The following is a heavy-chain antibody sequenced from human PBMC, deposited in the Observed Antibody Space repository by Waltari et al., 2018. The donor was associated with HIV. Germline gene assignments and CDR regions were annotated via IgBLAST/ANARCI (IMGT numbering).Heavy chain of an antibody. CDR1: GFTVSSNY. Sequence: EVQLVETGGGLIQPGGSLRLSCAASGFTVSSNYMSWVRPAPGKGVELVSCIYSCSSTYYADSVKGRFTISRDNAKNTLYLQMNSLRAEDTAVYYCARSRAGYHHYYYGMDVWGQGTTVTVSS. CDR2: IYSCSST. CDR3: ARSRAGYHHYYYGMDV. J-gene: IGHJ6*02. V-gene: IGHV3-53*02. D-gene: IGHD3-9*01.